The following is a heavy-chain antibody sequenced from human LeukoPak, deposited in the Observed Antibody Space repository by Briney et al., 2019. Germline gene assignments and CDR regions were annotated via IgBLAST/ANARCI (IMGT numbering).Heavy chain of an antibody. CDR1: GGSFSGYS. D-gene: IGHD5-12*01. V-gene: IGHV4-59*08. CDR2: IYYTVST. J-gene: IGHJ3*02. Sequence: SETLSLTCAVYGGSFSGYSWSWIRQPPGKALEWIGHIYYTVSTKYSASLKSRVTISVDTPKNQFSLKLTSVTAADTAVYYCARHYSGYDASGLDIWGQGTMVTISS. CDR3: ARHYSGYDASGLDI.